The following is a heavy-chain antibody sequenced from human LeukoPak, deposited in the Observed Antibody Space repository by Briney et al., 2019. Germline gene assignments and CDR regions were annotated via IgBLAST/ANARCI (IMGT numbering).Heavy chain of an antibody. D-gene: IGHD3-10*01. V-gene: IGHV3-21*01. CDR1: GFTFSSYS. CDR3: ARAGDRGIDY. J-gene: IGHJ4*02. Sequence: GGSLRLSCAASGFTFSSYSLNWVRQAPGKGLEWVSSISSSSSYIYYADSVKGRFTISRDNAKNSLYLQMNSLRAEDTAVYYCARAGDRGIDYWGQGTLVTVSS. CDR2: ISSSSSYI.